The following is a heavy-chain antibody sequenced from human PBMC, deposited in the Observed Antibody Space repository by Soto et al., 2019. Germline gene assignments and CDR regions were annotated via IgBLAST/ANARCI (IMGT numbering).Heavy chain of an antibody. J-gene: IGHJ4*02. V-gene: IGHV1-3*01. D-gene: IGHD6-19*01. CDR1: GYTFTNYA. CDR3: ARDSHGCDY. Sequence: QVQLVQSGAEVKKPWASVKVSCKASGYTFTNYAMHWVRQAPGQRLEWMGWINAGNGNTKYSQKFQDRVTITRDTSASTAYMELSSLTSEDTAVYYCARDSHGCDYWGQGTLVTVSS. CDR2: INAGNGNT.